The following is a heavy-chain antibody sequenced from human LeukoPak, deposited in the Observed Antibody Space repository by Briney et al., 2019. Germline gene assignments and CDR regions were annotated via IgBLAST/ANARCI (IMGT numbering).Heavy chain of an antibody. D-gene: IGHD3-22*01. CDR2: ISAYNGNT. J-gene: IGHJ5*02. CDR3: ASFGIYYDSSGPAYGFDP. CDR1: GYTFTSYG. Sequence: ASVKVSCKASGYTFTSYGISWVRQAPGQGLEWMGWISAYNGNTNYAQKLQGRVTMTTDTSTSTAYMELRSLGSDDTAVYYCASFGIYYDSSGPAYGFDPWGQGTLVTVSS. V-gene: IGHV1-18*01.